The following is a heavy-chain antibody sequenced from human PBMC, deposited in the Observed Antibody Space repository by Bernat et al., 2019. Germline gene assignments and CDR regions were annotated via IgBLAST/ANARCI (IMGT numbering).Heavy chain of an antibody. CDR3: ASFPGDGPGMDSSGYYPNYY. V-gene: IGHV4-30-4*01. CDR1: GGSISSGDYY. J-gene: IGHJ4*02. D-gene: IGHD3-22*01. CDR2: IYYSGST. Sequence: QVQLQESGPGLVKPSQTLSLTCTVSGGSISSGDYYWSWIRQPPGKGLEWIGYIYYSGSTYYNPSLKSRVTISVDTSKNQFSLKLSSVTAADTAVYYCASFPGDGPGMDSSGYYPNYYWGQGTLVTVSS.